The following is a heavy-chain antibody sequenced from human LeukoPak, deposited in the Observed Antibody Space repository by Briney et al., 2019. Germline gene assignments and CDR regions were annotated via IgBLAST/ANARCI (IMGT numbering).Heavy chain of an antibody. CDR3: ARDPLLIVAVPAAPNWFDP. CDR2: ISTDNGNS. Sequence: ASVNVSCKASGYTFTDYGISWVRQAPGQGLEWMGWISTDNGNSKYAQKLQGRVTMTTDTPTTTAYMELRSLRSDDTAVYYCARDPLLIVAVPAAPNWFDPWGQGTLVTVSS. CDR1: GYTFTDYG. J-gene: IGHJ5*02. D-gene: IGHD2-2*01. V-gene: IGHV1-18*01.